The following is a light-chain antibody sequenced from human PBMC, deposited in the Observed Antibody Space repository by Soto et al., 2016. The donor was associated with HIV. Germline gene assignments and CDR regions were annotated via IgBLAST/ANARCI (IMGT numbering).Light chain of an antibody. CDR1: QSISSY. J-gene: IGKJ1*01. V-gene: IGKV1-39*01. Sequence: DIQMTQSPSSLSASVGDRVTITCRASQSISSYLNWYQQKPGKAPKLLIYAASSLQSGVPSRFSGSGSGTDFTLTLSSVQPDDVGTYYCQQYNTVPWTFGQGTKLEMK. CDR2: AAS. CDR3: QQYNTVPWT.